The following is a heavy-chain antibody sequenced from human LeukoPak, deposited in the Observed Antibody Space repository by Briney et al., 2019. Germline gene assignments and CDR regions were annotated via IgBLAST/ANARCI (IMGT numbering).Heavy chain of an antibody. Sequence: GESLKISCKGSGYSFTSYWIGWVRQMPGKGLEWMGIIYPGDSDTRYSPSFQGQVTISADRSISTAYLQWSSLKASDTAMYYCARRGLYYYGSGSYYFDYWGQGTLVTVSS. CDR1: GYSFTSYW. V-gene: IGHV5-51*01. D-gene: IGHD3-10*01. CDR2: IYPGDSDT. J-gene: IGHJ4*02. CDR3: ARRGLYYYGSGSYYFDY.